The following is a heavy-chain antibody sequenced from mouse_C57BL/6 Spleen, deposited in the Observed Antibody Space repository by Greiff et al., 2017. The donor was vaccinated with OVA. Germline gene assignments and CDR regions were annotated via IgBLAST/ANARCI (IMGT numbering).Heavy chain of an antibody. J-gene: IGHJ1*03. CDR3: ARTDYYGSSYVRTLYFDV. V-gene: IGHV1-50*01. CDR1: GYTFTSYW. CDR2: IDPSDSYT. Sequence: QVQLQQPGAELVKPGASVKLSCKASGYTFTSYWMQWVKQRPGQGLEWIGEIDPSDSYTNYNQKFKGKATLTVDTSSSKAYMQLSSLTSEDSAVYYCARTDYYGSSYVRTLYFDVWGTGTTVTVSS. D-gene: IGHD1-1*01.